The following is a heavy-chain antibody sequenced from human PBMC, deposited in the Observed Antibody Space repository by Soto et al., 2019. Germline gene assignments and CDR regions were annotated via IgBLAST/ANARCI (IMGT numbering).Heavy chain of an antibody. CDR2: IYYSGST. CDR3: ARRWGTTFDY. Sequence: PSESLSLTCTVSGGSISSYDWSWIWQPPGKGLEWIGYIYYSGSTNYNPSLKSRVTISVDTSKNQFSLKLSSVTAADTAVYYCARRWGTTFDYWGQGTLVTVSS. D-gene: IGHD3-16*01. V-gene: IGHV4-59*08. J-gene: IGHJ4*02. CDR1: GGSISSYD.